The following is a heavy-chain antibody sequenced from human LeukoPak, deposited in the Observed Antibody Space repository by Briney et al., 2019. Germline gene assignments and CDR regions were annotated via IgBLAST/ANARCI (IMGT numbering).Heavy chain of an antibody. D-gene: IGHD2-15*01. CDR2: IYYSGST. J-gene: IGHJ5*02. Sequence: SETLSLTCTVSGGSISSYYWSWIRQPPGKGLEWIGYIYYSGSTNYNPSLKSRVTISVDTSKNQFSLKLSSVTAADTAVYYCARGRGCNGGSCYSNWFDPWGQGTLVTVSS. CDR3: ARGRGCNGGSCYSNWFDP. V-gene: IGHV4-59*01. CDR1: GGSISSYY.